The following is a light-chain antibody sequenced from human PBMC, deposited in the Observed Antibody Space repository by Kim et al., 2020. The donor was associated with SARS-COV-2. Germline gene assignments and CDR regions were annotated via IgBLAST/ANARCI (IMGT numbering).Light chain of an antibody. CDR3: QEYNSAPLT. V-gene: IGKV1-27*01. J-gene: IGKJ4*01. Sequence: DIQMTQSPSSLSASVGDRVTITCRASQAISNYLAWYQQKPGKVPKLLIYAASALQSGVPSRFSGSGSGTDFTLTISSLQPEDVATYYCQEYNSAPLTFGGGTKVDIK. CDR2: AAS. CDR1: QAISNY.